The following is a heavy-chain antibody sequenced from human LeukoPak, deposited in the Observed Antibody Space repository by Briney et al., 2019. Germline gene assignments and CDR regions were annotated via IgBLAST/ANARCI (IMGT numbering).Heavy chain of an antibody. Sequence: PSQTLSLTCTVSGGSISSGSYYWSWIRQPAGTGLEWIGRIYTSGSTNYNPSLKSRVTISVDTSKNQFSLKLSSVTAADTAVYYCARGVPFFQHWGQGTLVTVSS. J-gene: IGHJ1*01. CDR1: GGSISSGSYY. CDR2: IYTSGST. CDR3: ARGVPFFQH. V-gene: IGHV4-61*02.